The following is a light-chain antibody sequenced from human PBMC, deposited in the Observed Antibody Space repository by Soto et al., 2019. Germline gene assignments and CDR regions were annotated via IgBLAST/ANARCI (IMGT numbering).Light chain of an antibody. CDR1: SSNIGRNT. CDR2: GND. Sequence: QSVLTQQPTPSGTPGQRVTISCSGSSSNIGRNTVIWYQQVPGTAPILLIFGNDQRRSGVPDRFSGSKSGTSASLAVSGLQSEDEADYYWATWDDSLNGFVFGTGTNVTVL. CDR3: ATWDDSLNGFV. V-gene: IGLV1-44*01. J-gene: IGLJ1*01.